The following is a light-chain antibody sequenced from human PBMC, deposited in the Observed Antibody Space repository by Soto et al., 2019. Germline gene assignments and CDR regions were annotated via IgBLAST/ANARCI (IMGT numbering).Light chain of an antibody. Sequence: EVVMTQSPATLSVSPGEGATLSCRASQSVRSNLAWYQKKPGQSHRLLIYGASTRATAVPARFSGSGSGTEFTLTISSVQSEDFAVYYCQQYDNWPLTFGGGTQVEIK. CDR2: GAS. V-gene: IGKV3-15*01. CDR3: QQYDNWPLT. J-gene: IGKJ4*01. CDR1: QSVRSN.